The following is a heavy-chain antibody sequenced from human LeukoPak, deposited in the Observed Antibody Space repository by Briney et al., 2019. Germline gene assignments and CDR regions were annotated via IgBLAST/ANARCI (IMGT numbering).Heavy chain of an antibody. J-gene: IGHJ5*02. CDR2: IIPIFGTA. D-gene: IGHD1-26*01. CDR1: GYTFTGYY. V-gene: IGHV1-69*13. CDR3: ARSRSRGSYYNWFDP. Sequence: SVKVSCKASGYTFTGYYMHWVRQAPGQGLEWMGGIIPIFGTANYAQKFQGRVTITADESTSTAYMELSSLRSEDTAVYYCARSRSRGSYYNWFDPWGQGTLVTVSS.